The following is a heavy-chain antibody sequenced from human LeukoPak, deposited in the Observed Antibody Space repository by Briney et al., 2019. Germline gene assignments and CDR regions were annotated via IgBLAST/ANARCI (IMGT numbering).Heavy chain of an antibody. CDR1: GFTFSSYA. CDR3: AKVSAWAMVGATYFDY. J-gene: IGHJ4*02. CDR2: ISGNSGST. Sequence: GGSLRLSCAASGFTFSSYAMSWVRQAPGKGLEWVSSISGNSGSTYYADSVKGRFTISRDNFKNTVYLQMNSLRAEDTAVYYCAKVSAWAMVGATYFDYWGQGTLVTVSS. D-gene: IGHD1-26*01. V-gene: IGHV3-23*01.